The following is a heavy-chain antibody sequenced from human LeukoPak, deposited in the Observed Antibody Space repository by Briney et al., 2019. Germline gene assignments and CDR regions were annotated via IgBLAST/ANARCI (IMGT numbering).Heavy chain of an antibody. CDR1: GGTFSSYA. CDR2: IIPIFGTA. D-gene: IGHD3-22*01. CDR3: ARGGAYYHDSSGYYCWFDP. Sequence: SVTVSCKASGGTFSSYAISRVRQAPGQGLEWMGGIIPIFGTANYAQKFQGRVTITADESTSTAYMELSSLRSEDTAVYYCARGGAYYHDSSGYYCWFDPWGQGTLVTVSS. V-gene: IGHV1-69*13. J-gene: IGHJ5*02.